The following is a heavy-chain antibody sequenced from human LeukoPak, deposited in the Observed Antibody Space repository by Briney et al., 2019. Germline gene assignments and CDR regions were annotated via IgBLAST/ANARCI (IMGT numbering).Heavy chain of an antibody. D-gene: IGHD1-7*01. CDR2: IYPGDSDT. CDR1: GYSFTSYW. J-gene: IGHJ4*02. CDR3: ARGPPITGTIRTLFFDY. V-gene: IGHV5-51*01. Sequence: GESLKISCKGSGYSFTSYWIGWVRQMPGKGLEWMGIIYPGDSDTGYSPSFQGQVTISADKSISTAYLQWSSLKASDTAMYYCARGPPITGTIRTLFFDYWGQGTLVTVSS.